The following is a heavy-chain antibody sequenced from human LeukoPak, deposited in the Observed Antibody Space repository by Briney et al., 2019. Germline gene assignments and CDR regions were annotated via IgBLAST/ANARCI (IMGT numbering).Heavy chain of an antibody. D-gene: IGHD3-10*01. CDR1: GFTFSSYA. CDR2: ISGSGGST. J-gene: IGHJ6*03. V-gene: IGHV3-23*01. Sequence: GGSLRLSCAASGFTFSSYAMSWVRQSPGKGLEWVSAISGSGGSTYYADSVKGRFTISRDNSKNTLYLKMNSLRAEDTAVYYCAKEYYGSGYYYYYMDVWGKGTTVTVSS. CDR3: AKEYYGSGYYYYYMDV.